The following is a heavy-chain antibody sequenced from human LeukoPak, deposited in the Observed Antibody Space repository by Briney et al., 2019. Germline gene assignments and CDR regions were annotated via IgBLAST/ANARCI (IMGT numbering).Heavy chain of an antibody. V-gene: IGHV4-59*01. CDR2: VYYSGST. J-gene: IGHJ4*02. CDR3: ARRVGYSYGGIDY. D-gene: IGHD5-18*01. CDR1: GGSMSSYF. Sequence: PSETLSLTCTVSGGSMSSYFWTWIRQPPGKGLEWIGYVYYSGSTNFNPSLKSRVAMSVDTSKKQFSLKLSSVTAADAAVYYCARRVGYSYGGIDYWGQGTLVTVSS.